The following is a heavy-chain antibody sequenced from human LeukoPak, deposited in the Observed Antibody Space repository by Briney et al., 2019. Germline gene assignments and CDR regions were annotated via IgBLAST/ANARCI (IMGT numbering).Heavy chain of an antibody. J-gene: IGHJ5*02. CDR2: IYYSGST. Sequence: SETLSLTCTVAGVSISSYYWSWVRQTPGKGLEWIGYIYYSGSTNYNPSLKSRVTISVDTSKNQFSLKLSSVTAADTAVYYCASSGWYGNWFDHWGQGTLVTISS. D-gene: IGHD6-19*01. CDR1: GVSISSYY. CDR3: ASSGWYGNWFDH. V-gene: IGHV4-59*01.